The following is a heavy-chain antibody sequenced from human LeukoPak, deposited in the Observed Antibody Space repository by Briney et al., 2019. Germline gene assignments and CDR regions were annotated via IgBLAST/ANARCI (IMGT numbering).Heavy chain of an antibody. CDR1: GYTFTSYG. Sequence: ASVKVSCKASGYTFTSYGISWVRQAPGQGLEWMGWISAYNVNTNYAQKLQGRVTMTTDTSTSTAYMERRSLRSDDTAVYYCARDGVDTAMPNYYYYYMDVWGKGTTVTVSS. CDR3: ARDGVDTAMPNYYYYYMDV. CDR2: ISAYNVNT. V-gene: IGHV1-18*01. D-gene: IGHD5-18*01. J-gene: IGHJ6*03.